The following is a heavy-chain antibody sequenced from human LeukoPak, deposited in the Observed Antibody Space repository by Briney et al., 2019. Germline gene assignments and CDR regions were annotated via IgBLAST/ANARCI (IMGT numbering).Heavy chain of an antibody. CDR2: ISGSGGST. CDR3: AKVYDFWSGYSGTYAFQH. J-gene: IGHJ1*01. D-gene: IGHD3-3*01. Sequence: PGGSLRLSCAASGFTFSSYAMSWVRQAPGKGLEWVSAISGSGGSTYYADSVKGRFTISRDNSKNTLYLQMNSLRAEDTAVYYCAKVYDFWSGYSGTYAFQHWGQGTLVTVSS. V-gene: IGHV3-23*01. CDR1: GFTFSSYA.